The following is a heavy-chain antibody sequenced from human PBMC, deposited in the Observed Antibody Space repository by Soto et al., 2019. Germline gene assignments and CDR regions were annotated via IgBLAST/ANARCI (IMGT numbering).Heavy chain of an antibody. CDR2: IYYSGST. CDR1: GGSISSGGYY. J-gene: IGHJ6*02. D-gene: IGHD3-22*01. V-gene: IGHV4-31*03. CDR3: ARDFGYYDSSGSEKYYYYYGMDV. Sequence: PSETLSLTCTVSGGSISSGGYYWSWIRQHPGKGLEWIGYIYYSGSTYYNPSLKSRVTISVDTSKNQFSLKLSSVTAADTAVYYCARDFGYYDSSGSEKYYYYYGMDVWDQGTTVTVSS.